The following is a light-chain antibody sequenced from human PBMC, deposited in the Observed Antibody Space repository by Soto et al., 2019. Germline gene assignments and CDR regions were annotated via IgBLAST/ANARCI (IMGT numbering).Light chain of an antibody. CDR3: QHYGTSHFT. V-gene: IGKV3-20*01. CDR1: QSLSSSL. J-gene: IGKJ3*01. CDR2: GAS. Sequence: EIVLTQSPGTLSLSPGERATLSCSARQSLSSSLLVWYQQRPGQAPRLLLYGASKRATGISDMFSGSGSGTDFTLTSSRLEPDAFAVDYCQHYGTSHFTFGPGNTVDI.